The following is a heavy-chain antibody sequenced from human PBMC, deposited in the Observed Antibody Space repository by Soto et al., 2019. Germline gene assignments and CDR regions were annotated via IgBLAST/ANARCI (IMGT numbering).Heavy chain of an antibody. V-gene: IGHV4-34*01. CDR2: INHSGST. J-gene: IGHJ4*02. CDR1: GGSFSGYY. CDR3: ASPQESS. Sequence: SETLSLTCAVYGGSFSGYYWSWIRQPPGKGLEWIGEINHSGSTNYNPSLKSRVTISVDTSKNQFSLKLSSVTAADTAVYYCASPQESSWGQGTLVTVSS.